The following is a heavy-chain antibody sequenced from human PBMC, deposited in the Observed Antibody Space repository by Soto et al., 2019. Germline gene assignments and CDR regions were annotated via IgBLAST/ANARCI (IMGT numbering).Heavy chain of an antibody. CDR3: ARGVVPAAIMENWFDP. Sequence: QVQLVQSGAEVKKPGSSVKVSCKASGGTFSSYAISWVRQAPGQGLEWMGGIIPIFGTANYAQKFQGRVKITADESTSTAYMELSSLRSEDTAVYYCARGVVPAAIMENWFDPWGQGTLVTVSS. J-gene: IGHJ5*02. D-gene: IGHD2-2*02. V-gene: IGHV1-69*01. CDR1: GGTFSSYA. CDR2: IIPIFGTA.